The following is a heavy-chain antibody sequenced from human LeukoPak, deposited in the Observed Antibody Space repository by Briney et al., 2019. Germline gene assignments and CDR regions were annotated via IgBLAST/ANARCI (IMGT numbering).Heavy chain of an antibody. D-gene: IGHD3-22*01. J-gene: IGHJ4*02. CDR1: GGSFSGYY. CDR3: ARGGRGYSYGSRSNYYYDSSGYPLGY. V-gene: IGHV4-34*01. CDR2: INHSGST. Sequence: PSETLSLTCAVYGGSFSGYYWSWIRQPPGKGLEWIGEINHSGSTNYNPSLKSRVTISVDTSKNQFSLKLSSVTAADTAVYYCARGGRGYSYGSRSNYYYDSSGYPLGYWGQGTLVTVSS.